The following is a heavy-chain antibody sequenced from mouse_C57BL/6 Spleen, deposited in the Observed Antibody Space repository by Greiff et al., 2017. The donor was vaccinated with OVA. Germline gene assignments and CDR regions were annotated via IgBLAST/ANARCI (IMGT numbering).Heavy chain of an antibody. CDR1: GYTFTSYW. J-gene: IGHJ3*01. V-gene: IGHV1-52*01. CDR3: AREDYGSSSFVY. CDR2: IDPSDSET. D-gene: IGHD1-1*01. Sequence: VQLQQPGAELVRPGSSVKLSCKASGYTFTSYWMHWVKQRPIQGLEWIGNIDPSDSETHYNQKFKDKATLTVDKSSSTAYMQLSSLTSEDSAVYYCAREDYGSSSFVYWGQGTLVTVSA.